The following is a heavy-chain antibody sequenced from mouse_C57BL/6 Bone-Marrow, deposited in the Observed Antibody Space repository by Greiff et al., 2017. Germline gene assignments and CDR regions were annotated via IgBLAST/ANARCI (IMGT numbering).Heavy chain of an antibody. D-gene: IGHD2-10*01. J-gene: IGHJ2*01. CDR1: GYTFTNYW. V-gene: IGHV1-63*01. Sequence: QVQLQQSGAELARPGTSVKLSCKASGYTFTNYWIGWAKQRPGHGLEWIGDIYPGGGYTNYNEKFKGKATVTADKSSSTAYMQFSSLTSEDSAVYYCARGLPQENDFDYGGQGTTLTVTA. CDR2: IYPGGGYT. CDR3: ARGLPQENDFDY.